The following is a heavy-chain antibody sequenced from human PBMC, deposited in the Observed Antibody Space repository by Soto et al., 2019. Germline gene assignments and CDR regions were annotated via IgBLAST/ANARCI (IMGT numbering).Heavy chain of an antibody. J-gene: IGHJ4*02. CDR3: ARTSMTRIDY. CDR2: TIPELGTS. Sequence: SVKVSCKASGGFNNYAVSWVRRAPGQGLEWMGVTIPELGTSNYAQRFQGRVTITVDKATNTAYLNLTTLTSEDTAIYFCARTSMTRIDYWGQGTLVTVSS. V-gene: IGHV1-69*10. D-gene: IGHD4-17*01. CDR1: GGFNNYA.